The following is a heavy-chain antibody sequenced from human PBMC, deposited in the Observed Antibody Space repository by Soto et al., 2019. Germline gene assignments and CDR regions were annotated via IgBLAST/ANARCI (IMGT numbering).Heavy chain of an antibody. CDR1: GYSFTSYW. V-gene: IGHV5-10-1*01. CDR2: IDPSDSYT. Sequence: GESLKISCKGSGYSFTSYWIDWVRQMPGKGLEWMGRIDPSDSYTNYSPSFQGHVTISADKSISTAYLQWSSLKASDTAMYYCARTSMQSRGYSYGHGGMDVWGQGTTVTVSS. D-gene: IGHD5-18*01. CDR3: ARTSMQSRGYSYGHGGMDV. J-gene: IGHJ6*02.